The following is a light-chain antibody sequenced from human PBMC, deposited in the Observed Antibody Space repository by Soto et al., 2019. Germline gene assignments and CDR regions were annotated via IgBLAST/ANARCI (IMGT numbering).Light chain of an antibody. Sequence: DIQLTQSPSFLSASVGDRVTITCRASQGISSYLAWYQQKPGKAPKLLIYAASTLQSGLPSRFSGSRSGTEFTLTICSLQPEDFATYNCQELKSYPLTFGPGTKADIK. CDR3: QELKSYPLT. V-gene: IGKV1-9*01. CDR1: QGISSY. J-gene: IGKJ3*01. CDR2: AAS.